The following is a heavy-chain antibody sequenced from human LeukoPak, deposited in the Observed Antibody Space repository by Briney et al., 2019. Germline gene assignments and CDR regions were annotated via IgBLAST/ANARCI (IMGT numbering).Heavy chain of an antibody. CDR2: IYYSGST. CDR1: GGSISSGGYY. V-gene: IGHV4-31*03. Sequence: SETLSLTCTVSGGSISSGGYYWSWIRQHPGKGLEWIGYIYYSGSTYYNPSLKSRVTISVDTPKNQFSLKLSSVTAADTAVYYCARGRYDILTGYPALYYYYGMDVWGQGTTVTVSS. D-gene: IGHD3-9*01. J-gene: IGHJ6*02. CDR3: ARGRYDILTGYPALYYYYGMDV.